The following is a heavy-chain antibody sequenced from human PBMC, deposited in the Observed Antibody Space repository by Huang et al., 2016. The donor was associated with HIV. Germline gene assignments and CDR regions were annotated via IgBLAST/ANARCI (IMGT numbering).Heavy chain of an antibody. Sequence: EVQLVQSGAEVKKPGESLKISCTGSGYSFSIYWIAWVRQMPGKGLEWMGIIYPFESKSKYSPAFEGHVSISVDKSINTVYRHWSSLKASDTAIYYCAKGRRAFDVWGQGTWVTVSS. V-gene: IGHV5-51*03. CDR1: GYSFSIYW. CDR2: IYPFESKS. J-gene: IGHJ3*01. CDR3: AKGRRAFDV.